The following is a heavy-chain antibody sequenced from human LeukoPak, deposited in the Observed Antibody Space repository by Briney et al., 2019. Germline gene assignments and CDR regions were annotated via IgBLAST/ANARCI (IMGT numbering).Heavy chain of an antibody. J-gene: IGHJ4*02. V-gene: IGHV3-23*01. CDR3: AKVRIVVVPYDFDY. CDR2: ISGSGGST. D-gene: IGHD2-2*01. Sequence: PGGSLRLSCAASGFTFSRSWMHWVRQAPGKGLEWVSAISGSGGSTYYADSVKGRFTISRDNSKNTLYLQMNSLRAEDTAVYYCAKVRIVVVPYDFDYWGQGTLVTVSS. CDR1: GFTFSRSW.